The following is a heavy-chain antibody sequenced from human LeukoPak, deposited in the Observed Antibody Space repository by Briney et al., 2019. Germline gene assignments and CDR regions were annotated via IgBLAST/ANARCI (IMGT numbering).Heavy chain of an antibody. J-gene: IGHJ4*02. Sequence: GGSQRLSCAASGFTFSGYAMHWVRQAPGKGLEWVAVISYDGSNEYYADSVKVRFTISRDNSKNTLYLQMNSLSVEDTAVYYCARVGYYASGPFSYFDYWGKRPIVTVSS. CDR3: ARVGYYASGPFSYFDY. V-gene: IGHV3-30-3*01. D-gene: IGHD3-10*01. CDR2: ISYDGSNE. CDR1: GFTFSGYA.